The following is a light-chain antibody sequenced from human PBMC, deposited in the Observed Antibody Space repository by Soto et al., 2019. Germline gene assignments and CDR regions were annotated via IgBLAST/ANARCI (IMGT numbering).Light chain of an antibody. CDR2: QIS. J-gene: IGKJ1*01. CDR3: MQASQLRT. V-gene: IGKV2-24*01. CDR1: ESLVHSDGKTY. Sequence: IVLTQTPLSSAVTPGQPASFSCGSSESLVHSDGKTYLGWLHLMPGQPPRLLIYQISKRPPGVPDRFSGSGAGTNFTLKISRVEPEDVGTFYCMQASQLRTFGQGTKVEIK.